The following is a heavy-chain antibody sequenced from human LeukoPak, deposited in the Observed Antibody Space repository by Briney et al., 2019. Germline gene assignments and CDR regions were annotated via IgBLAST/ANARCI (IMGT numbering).Heavy chain of an antibody. J-gene: IGHJ6*02. CDR2: INPSGGST. CDR1: GYTFTSYY. Sequence: GASVKVSCKASGYTFTSYYMHWVRQAPGQGLEWMGLINPSGGSTSYAQKFQGRVTMTRDTSTSTVYMELSSLRSEDTAVYYCARLEAKVQLNYYYYGMDVWGQGTTVTVSS. CDR3: ARLEAKVQLNYYYYGMDV. V-gene: IGHV1-46*01. D-gene: IGHD2-2*01.